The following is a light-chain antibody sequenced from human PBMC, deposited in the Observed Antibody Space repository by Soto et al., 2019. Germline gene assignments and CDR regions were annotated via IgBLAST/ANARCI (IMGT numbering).Light chain of an antibody. V-gene: IGKV3-11*01. CDR1: QSVRSY. J-gene: IGKJ1*01. CDR3: QQRSNWPT. Sequence: DIVFAQSPGTLSFSPGQRCTLPCRASQSVRSYLAWYQQKPGQAPRLLIYDASNRATGIPARFIGSGSGTDFTLTISSIEPEDFAVYYCQQRSNWPTFCQGTKVDIK. CDR2: DAS.